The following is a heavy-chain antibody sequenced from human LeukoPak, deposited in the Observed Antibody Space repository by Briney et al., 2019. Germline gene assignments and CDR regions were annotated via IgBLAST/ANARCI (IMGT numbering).Heavy chain of an antibody. D-gene: IGHD2-15*01. CDR3: ARGERVSSGGPTSETDYFDY. V-gene: IGHV4-34*01. CDR1: GGSFSGYY. J-gene: IGHJ4*02. CDR2: INHSGSI. Sequence: SETLSLTCAVYGGSFSGYYWSWIRQPPGKGLEWIGEINHSGSINYNPSLKSRVTISVDTSKNQFSLKLSSVTAADTAVYYCARGERVSSGGPTSETDYFDYWGQGTLVTVSS.